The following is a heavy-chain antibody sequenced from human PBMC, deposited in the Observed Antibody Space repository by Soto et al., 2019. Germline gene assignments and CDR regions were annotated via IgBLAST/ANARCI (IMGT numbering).Heavy chain of an antibody. Sequence: EVQLVESGGGLVKPGGSLRLSCAASGFTFSSYSMNWVRQAPGKGLEWVSSISSSSSYIYYADSVKGRFTISRDNAKNSLYLQMNSLRAEDTAVYYCAGGLYGDYDYYYYMDVWGKGTTVTVSS. CDR2: ISSSSSYI. CDR1: GFTFSSYS. J-gene: IGHJ6*03. D-gene: IGHD4-17*01. CDR3: AGGLYGDYDYYYYMDV. V-gene: IGHV3-21*01.